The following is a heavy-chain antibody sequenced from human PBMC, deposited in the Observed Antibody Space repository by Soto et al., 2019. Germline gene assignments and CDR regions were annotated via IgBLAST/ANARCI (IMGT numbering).Heavy chain of an antibody. J-gene: IGHJ6*02. CDR3: ARGGDSYGYGEYYYYGMDV. CDR1: GFTFGAYV. D-gene: IGHD5-18*01. CDR2: ISYDGNNK. Sequence: GGSLRLSCAASGFTFGAYVMHWVRQAPGKGLEWVAHISYDGNNKYYADSVKGRFTISRDNFKNTLYLQMSSLRTDDTAVYYCARGGDSYGYGEYYYYGMDVWGQGTTVTVSS. V-gene: IGHV3-30-3*01.